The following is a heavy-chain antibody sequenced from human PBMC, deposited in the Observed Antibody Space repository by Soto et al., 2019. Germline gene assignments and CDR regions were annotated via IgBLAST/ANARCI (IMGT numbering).Heavy chain of an antibody. CDR2: IYYSGST. CDR1: GGSISSYY. CDR3: ASYDILTAIIDY. Sequence: QVQLQESGPGLVKPSETLSLTCTVSGGSISSYYWSWIRQPPGKGLEWIGYIYYSGSTNYNPSLRSRVTISVDTSKNQFSLKLSSVTAADTAVYYCASYDILTAIIDYWGQGTLVTVSS. D-gene: IGHD3-9*01. J-gene: IGHJ4*02. V-gene: IGHV4-59*01.